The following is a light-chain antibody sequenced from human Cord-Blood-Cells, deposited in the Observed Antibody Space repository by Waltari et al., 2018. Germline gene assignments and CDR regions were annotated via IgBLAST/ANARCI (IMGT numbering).Light chain of an antibody. Sequence: EIVLTQSPATLSLSPGERATLSCRASQSVSSYLAWYQQKPGQAPRLLIYDAANRATGIPARFSGSGSGTDVTLTISSLEPEDFAVYYCQQRSNWPPGALTFGGGTKVEIK. V-gene: IGKV3-11*01. J-gene: IGKJ4*01. CDR1: QSVSSY. CDR3: QQRSNWPPGALT. CDR2: DAA.